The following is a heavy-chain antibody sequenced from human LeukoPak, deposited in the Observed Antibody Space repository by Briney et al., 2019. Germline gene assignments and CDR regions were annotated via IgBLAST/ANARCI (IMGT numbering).Heavy chain of an antibody. V-gene: IGHV3-21*01. Sequence: GGSLRLSCAASGFTFSSYSMNWVRQAPGKGLEWVSSISSSSSYIYYADSVKGRFTISRDNAKNSLYLQMNSLRAEVTAVYYCARFTPIYGMDVWGQGTTVTVSS. CDR1: GFTFSSYS. CDR3: ARFTPIYGMDV. CDR2: ISSSSSYI. J-gene: IGHJ6*02.